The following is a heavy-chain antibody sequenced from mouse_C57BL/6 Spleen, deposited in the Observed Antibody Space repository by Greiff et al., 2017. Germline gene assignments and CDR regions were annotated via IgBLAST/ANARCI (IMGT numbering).Heavy chain of an antibody. CDR3: TRFLYDGNYAMGY. CDR1: GYTFTDYE. V-gene: IGHV1-15*01. Sequence: QVQLKESGAELVRPGASVTLSCKASGYTFTDYEMHWVKQTPVHGLEWIGAIDPETGGTAYNQKFKGKAILTADKSSSTAYMVLRSLTSEDSAVYYCTRFLYDGNYAMGYWGQGTSVTFSS. CDR2: IDPETGGT. J-gene: IGHJ4*01. D-gene: IGHD2-3*01.